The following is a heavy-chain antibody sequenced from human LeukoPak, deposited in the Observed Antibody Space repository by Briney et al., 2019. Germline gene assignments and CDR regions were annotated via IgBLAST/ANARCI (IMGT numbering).Heavy chain of an antibody. Sequence: SETLSLTCTISGGSISSYHWSWIRQPPGKGLEWIGYIYYSGSTNYNPSLKSRVTISVDTSKNQFSLKLSSVTAADTAVYYCARGDYDYVWGSYRFSYFDYWGQGTLVTVSS. CDR2: IYYSGST. CDR1: GGSISSYH. CDR3: ARGDYDYVWGSYRFSYFDY. J-gene: IGHJ4*02. V-gene: IGHV4-59*01. D-gene: IGHD3-16*02.